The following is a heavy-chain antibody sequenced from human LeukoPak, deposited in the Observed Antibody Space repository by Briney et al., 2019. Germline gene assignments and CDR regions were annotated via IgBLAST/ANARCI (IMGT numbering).Heavy chain of an antibody. V-gene: IGHV1-69*06. CDR3: ARDPSYSSSPRAYYYYYMDV. CDR1: GGTFSSYA. CDR2: IIPIFGTA. Sequence: SVKVSCNASGGTFSSYAISWVRQAPGQGLEWMGGIIPIFGTANYAQKFQGRVTITADKSTSTAYMELSSLRSEDTAVYYCARDPSYSSSPRAYYYYYMDVWGKGTTVTVSS. J-gene: IGHJ6*03. D-gene: IGHD6-6*01.